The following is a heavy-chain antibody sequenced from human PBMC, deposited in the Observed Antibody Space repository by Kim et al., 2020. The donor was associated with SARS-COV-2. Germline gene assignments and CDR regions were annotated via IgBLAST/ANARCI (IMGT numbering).Heavy chain of an antibody. D-gene: IGHD3-22*01. CDR1: GGSITSSSYY. V-gene: IGHV4-39*01. CDR3: ARHRDDYYDSSGEGWFDP. CDR2: IYYSGST. Sequence: SETLSLTCAVSGGSITSSSYYWGWIRQPPGKGLEWIGSIYYSGSTYYNPSLKSRVTISVDTSKNQFSLKLRSVNAADTAVYFCARHRDDYYDSSGEGWFDPWGQGTRVTDSS. J-gene: IGHJ5*02.